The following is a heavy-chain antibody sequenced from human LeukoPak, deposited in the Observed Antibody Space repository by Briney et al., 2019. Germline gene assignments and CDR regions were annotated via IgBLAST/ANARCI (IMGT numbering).Heavy chain of an antibody. D-gene: IGHD5-18*01. V-gene: IGHV4-39*01. CDR1: GGSISSSSYY. CDR3: ARYAAMVTGWFDP. Sequence: SETLSLTCTVSGGSISSSSYYWGWIRQPPGTGLEWIGSIYYSGSTYYNPSLKSRVTISVDTSKNQFSLKLSSVTAADTAVYYCARYAAMVTGWFDPWGQGTLVTVSS. CDR2: IYYSGST. J-gene: IGHJ5*02.